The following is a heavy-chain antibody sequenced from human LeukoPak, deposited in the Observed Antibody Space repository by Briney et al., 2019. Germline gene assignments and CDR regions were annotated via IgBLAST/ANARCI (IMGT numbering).Heavy chain of an antibody. CDR3: AKGRVDFDY. CDR2: IKQDGKGK. CDR1: GFTFSSYW. V-gene: IGHV3-7*01. J-gene: IGHJ4*02. D-gene: IGHD2-15*01. Sequence: PGGSLRLSCAASGFTFSSYWMSWVRQAPGKGLEWVANIKQDGKGKYYLDSVKGRFTISRDNSKNTLYLQMNSLRAEDTAVYYCAKGRVDFDYWGQGTLVTVSS.